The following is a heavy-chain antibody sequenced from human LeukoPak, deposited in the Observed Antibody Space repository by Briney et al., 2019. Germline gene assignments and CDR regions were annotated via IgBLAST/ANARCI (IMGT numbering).Heavy chain of an antibody. CDR2: IIPIFGTA. CDR1: GGTFSSYA. Sequence: SVKVSCKASGGTFSSYAISWVRQAPGQGLEWMGGIIPIFGTANYAQKFQGRVTITADESTSTAYMELSSLRSEDTAVYYCARPQRSIAASDAFDIWGQGTMVTVSS. CDR3: ARPQRSIAASDAFDI. V-gene: IGHV1-69*13. J-gene: IGHJ3*02. D-gene: IGHD6-6*01.